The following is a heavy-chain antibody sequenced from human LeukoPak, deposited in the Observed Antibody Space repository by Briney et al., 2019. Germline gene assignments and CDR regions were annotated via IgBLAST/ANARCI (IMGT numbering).Heavy chain of an antibody. D-gene: IGHD6-13*01. J-gene: IGHJ4*02. CDR1: GFTFSSYG. CDR2: IWYDGSNK. V-gene: IGHV3-33*01. CDR3: ARAGRIAAVLLDY. Sequence: PGGSLRLSCAASGFTFSSYGMHWVRQAPGKGLEWVAVIWYDGSNKYYADSVKGRFTISRDNSKNTLYLQMNSLRAEDTAVYYCARAGRIAAVLLDYWGQGTLVTVSS.